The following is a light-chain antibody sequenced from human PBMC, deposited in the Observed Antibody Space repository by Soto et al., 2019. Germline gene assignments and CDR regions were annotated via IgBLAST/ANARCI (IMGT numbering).Light chain of an antibody. J-gene: IGLJ1*01. CDR2: GNS. CDR1: SSNIGSNT. CDR3: AAWDDSLSGFYV. V-gene: IGLV1-44*01. Sequence: QSALTQPPSASGTPGQRVTISCSGSSSNIGSNTVNWYQQLPGTAPKLLMYGNSQRPSGVPDRFSGSKSGTSASLAISGLQSEDEAAYYCAAWDDSLSGFYVFGTGTKLTVL.